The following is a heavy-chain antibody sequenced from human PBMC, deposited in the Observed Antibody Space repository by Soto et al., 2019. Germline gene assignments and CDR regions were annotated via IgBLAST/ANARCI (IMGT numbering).Heavy chain of an antibody. CDR1: GGSISSGGYS. V-gene: IGHV3-23*01. D-gene: IGHD5-18*01. Sequence: ETLSLTCAVSGGSISSGGYSWSWIRQPPGKGLEWVSDISDSGGSRQYADSVKGRFTISRDNSKNTLYLQMNSLRAEDTAVYYCAKGLAAMVTEGDYYYGMDVWGQGTTVTVSS. J-gene: IGHJ6*02. CDR2: ISDSGGSR. CDR3: AKGLAAMVTEGDYYYGMDV.